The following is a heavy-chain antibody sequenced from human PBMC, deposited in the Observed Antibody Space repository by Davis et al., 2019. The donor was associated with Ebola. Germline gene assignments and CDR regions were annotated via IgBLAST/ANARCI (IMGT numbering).Heavy chain of an antibody. CDR3: ANGGSYELPFGY. V-gene: IGHV3-21*04. D-gene: IGHD1-26*01. CDR1: GYTFSSYS. CDR2: ISSDSDYI. J-gene: IGHJ4*02. Sequence: GESLKISCAASGYTFSSYSMNWVRQAPGKGLEWVSSISSDSDYIYYADSAKGRFTISRDNSKNTLYLQMNSLRAEDTAVYYCANGGSYELPFGYWGQGTLVTVAS.